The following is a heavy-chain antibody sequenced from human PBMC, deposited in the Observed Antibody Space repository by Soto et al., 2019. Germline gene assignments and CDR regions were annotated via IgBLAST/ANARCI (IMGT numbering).Heavy chain of an antibody. Sequence: QVQLVESGGGVVQPGTSLIISCVGSGFTFSTYAMHWVRQAPGKGLQWVSVITSDGSKKYSADSVKGRFIISRDNYKNTLYLRMNTLRTEDTAVYYCARTVASAGPDAFDIWGQGTVLTVSS. D-gene: IGHD6-13*01. V-gene: IGHV3-30-3*01. CDR2: ITSDGSKK. CDR3: ARTVASAGPDAFDI. CDR1: GFTFSTYA. J-gene: IGHJ3*02.